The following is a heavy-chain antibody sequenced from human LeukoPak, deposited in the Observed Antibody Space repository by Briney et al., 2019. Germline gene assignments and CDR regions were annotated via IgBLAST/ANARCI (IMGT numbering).Heavy chain of an antibody. J-gene: IGHJ4*02. CDR2: ISAYSGNT. D-gene: IGHD3-22*01. V-gene: IGHV1-18*01. CDR3: ARDRYYDATGQVDY. CDR1: GYTFTSYG. Sequence: ASVKVSCKASGYTFTSYGISWVRQAPGQGLEWMGWISAYSGNTNYAQNLQGRVTMTTDTSTSTAYMELRSLRSDDTAVYYCARDRYYDATGQVDYWGQGTLVTVSS.